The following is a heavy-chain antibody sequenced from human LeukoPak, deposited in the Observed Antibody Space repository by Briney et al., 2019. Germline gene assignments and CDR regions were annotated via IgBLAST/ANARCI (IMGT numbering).Heavy chain of an antibody. D-gene: IGHD3-16*01. V-gene: IGHV4-30-2*01. CDR2: IYHSGST. CDR1: GGSISSGGYY. Sequence: PSETLSLTCTVSGGSISSGGYYWSWIRQPPGKGLEWIGYIYHSGSTYYNPSLKSRVTISVDTSKNQFSLKLSSVTAADTAVYYCASSSWGLWGSYWYFDLWGRGTLVTVSS. CDR3: ASSSWGLWGSYWYFDL. J-gene: IGHJ2*01.